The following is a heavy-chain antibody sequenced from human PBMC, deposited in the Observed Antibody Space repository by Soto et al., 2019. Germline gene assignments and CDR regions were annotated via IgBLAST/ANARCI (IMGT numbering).Heavy chain of an antibody. V-gene: IGHV3-7*01. CDR1: GFTFSTYW. Sequence: EVQLVESGGGLVQPGGSLRLSCEASGFTFSTYWMHWVRQAPGKGLEWVANIKYVGSEKYYVDSVKGRFTISRDNAKNSLYLQMNSLRAEDTAVYYCARATGVDYWGQGTLVTVSS. CDR3: ARATGVDY. D-gene: IGHD4-4*01. CDR2: IKYVGSEK. J-gene: IGHJ4*02.